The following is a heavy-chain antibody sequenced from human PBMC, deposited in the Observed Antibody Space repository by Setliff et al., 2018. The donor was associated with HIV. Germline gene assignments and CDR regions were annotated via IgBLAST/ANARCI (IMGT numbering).Heavy chain of an antibody. CDR3: ARVALLNDHILTAQEYVDI. CDR2: VYHNGTT. Sequence: SETLSLTCSVSGDSISRYYWSWIRQSPARGLEWIGYVYHNGTTNFNPSLKSRVTMSLDTSRSQLSLNLSSGTAADTGVYDCARVALLNDHILTAQEYVDIWGQGTQVTVSS. V-gene: IGHV4-59*03. J-gene: IGHJ4*02. D-gene: IGHD2-15*01. CDR1: GDSISRYY.